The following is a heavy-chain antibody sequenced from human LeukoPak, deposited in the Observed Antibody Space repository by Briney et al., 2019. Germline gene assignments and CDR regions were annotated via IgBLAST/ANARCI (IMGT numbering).Heavy chain of an antibody. V-gene: IGHV3-11*01. CDR2: ISSSGSTM. D-gene: IGHD4-17*01. CDR1: GFIFSDYY. Sequence: GGSLRLSCAASGFIFSDYYMSWIRQAPGKGLEWVSYISSSGSTMYYTDSVKGRFTISRDNAKDSLYLQMNSLRAEDTAVYYCAKESTVTPGNVNWFDPWGQGTLVTVSS. J-gene: IGHJ5*02. CDR3: AKESTVTPGNVNWFDP.